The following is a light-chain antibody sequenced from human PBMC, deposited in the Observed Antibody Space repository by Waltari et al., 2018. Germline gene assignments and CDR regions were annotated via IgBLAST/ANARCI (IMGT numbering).Light chain of an antibody. CDR1: RTLLESSGGND. Sequence: DAVMTQSPLSLTASPGEPASISCWCSRTLLESSGGNDLNWYRQQPGRSPQLLIYLGAQRAPEVPDRFSGSGSGTDFTLKISRVEAEDVGVYYCMQPLQTPYTFGRGTKLEIK. J-gene: IGKJ2*01. V-gene: IGKV2-28*01. CDR2: LGA. CDR3: MQPLQTPYT.